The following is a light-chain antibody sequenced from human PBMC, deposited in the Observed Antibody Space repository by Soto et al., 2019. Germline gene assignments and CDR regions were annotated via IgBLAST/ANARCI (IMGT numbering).Light chain of an antibody. J-gene: IGKJ5*01. CDR1: QTISRY. V-gene: IGKV1-39*01. Sequence: IQLTQSPSSLSASVGDRVTITCRTSQTISRYLNWYQQIPGKAPKLLIYVASSLQSGVPSRFSGSGSGTEFTLTISSLQPEDFATYYCQQSDSTPYTFGQGTRLEIK. CDR3: QQSDSTPYT. CDR2: VAS.